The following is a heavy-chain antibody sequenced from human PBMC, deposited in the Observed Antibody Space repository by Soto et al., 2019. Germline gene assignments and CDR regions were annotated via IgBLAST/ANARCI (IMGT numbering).Heavy chain of an antibody. V-gene: IGHV4-59*08. CDR1: GGSISSYY. J-gene: IGHJ4*02. Sequence: SETLSLTCTVSGGSISSYYWSWIRQPPGKGLEWIGYIYYSGSTNYNPSLKSRVTISVDTSKNQFSLKLSSVTAADTAVYYCARHREIVVVPAAYNYWGQGTLVTVSS. D-gene: IGHD2-2*01. CDR3: ARHREIVVVPAAYNY. CDR2: IYYSGST.